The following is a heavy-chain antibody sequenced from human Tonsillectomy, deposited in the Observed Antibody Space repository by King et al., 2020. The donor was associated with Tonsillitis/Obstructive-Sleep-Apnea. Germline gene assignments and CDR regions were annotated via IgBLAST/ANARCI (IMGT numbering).Heavy chain of an antibody. D-gene: IGHD6-19*01. J-gene: IGHJ4*02. CDR3: VIGSCGPGIAVAGTIPNFDY. Sequence: VQLVESGGGLVQPGGSLRLSCAASGFTFSSYWMHWVRQAPGKGLVWVSRINSDGSSTSYADSVKGRFTISRDNAKNTLYLQMNSLRAEDTAVYYCVIGSCGPGIAVAGTIPNFDYWGQGTLVTVSS. V-gene: IGHV3-74*01. CDR1: GFTFSSYW. CDR2: INSDGSST.